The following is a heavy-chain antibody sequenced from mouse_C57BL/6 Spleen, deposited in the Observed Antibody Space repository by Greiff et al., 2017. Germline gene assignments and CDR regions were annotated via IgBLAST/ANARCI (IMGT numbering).Heavy chain of an antibody. D-gene: IGHD2-1*01. CDR2: IYPRSGNT. V-gene: IGHV1-81*01. J-gene: IGHJ4*01. CDR1: GYTFTSYG. Sequence: QVQLQQSGAELARPGASVKLSCKASGYTFTSYGISWVKQRTGQGLEWIGEIYPRSGNTYYNEKFKGKATLTADKSSSTAYMEIRSLTSEDSAVYFCAREGEYGNYDAMDYWGQGTSVTVSS. CDR3: AREGEYGNYDAMDY.